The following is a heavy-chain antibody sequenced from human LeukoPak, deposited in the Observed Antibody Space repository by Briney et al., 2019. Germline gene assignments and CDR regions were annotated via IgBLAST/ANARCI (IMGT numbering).Heavy chain of an antibody. V-gene: IGHV3-30*03. Sequence: GGSLRLSCAASGFTFSSYWMSWVRQAPGKGLEWVAVISYDGSNKYYADSVKGRFTISRDKSKNTLYLQMNSLRAEDTAVYYCARTLIEYSVSSCYFDYWGQGTLVTVSS. CDR1: GFTFSSYW. CDR2: ISYDGSNK. CDR3: ARTLIEYSVSSCYFDY. D-gene: IGHD6-6*01. J-gene: IGHJ4*02.